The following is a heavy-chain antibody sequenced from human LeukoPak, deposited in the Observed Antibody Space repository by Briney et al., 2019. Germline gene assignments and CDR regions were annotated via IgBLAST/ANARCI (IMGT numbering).Heavy chain of an antibody. CDR3: TRDSGKLWLRSFDY. J-gene: IGHJ4*02. Sequence: PGGSLRLSCAASGFTFSSYEMNWVRQAPGKGLEWVSYISSSGSTIYYADSVKGRFTISRDNAKNSLYLQMNSLRAEDTAVYYCTRDSGKLWLRSFDYWGQGTLVTVSS. CDR2: ISSSGSTI. V-gene: IGHV3-48*03. CDR1: GFTFSSYE. D-gene: IGHD5-18*01.